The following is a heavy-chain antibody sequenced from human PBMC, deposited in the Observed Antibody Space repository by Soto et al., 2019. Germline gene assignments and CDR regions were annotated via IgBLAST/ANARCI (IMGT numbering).Heavy chain of an antibody. CDR2: INPNSGGT. J-gene: IGHJ4*02. V-gene: IGHV1-2*02. Sequence: VASVKVSFKASGYTFTGYYMHWVRQAPGQGLEWMGWINPNSGGTNYAQKFQGRVTMTRDTSISTAYMELSRLRSDDTAVYYCAREPPYDYVWGSYRGTYYFDYWGQGTLVTVSS. CDR1: GYTFTGYY. D-gene: IGHD3-16*02. CDR3: AREPPYDYVWGSYRGTYYFDY.